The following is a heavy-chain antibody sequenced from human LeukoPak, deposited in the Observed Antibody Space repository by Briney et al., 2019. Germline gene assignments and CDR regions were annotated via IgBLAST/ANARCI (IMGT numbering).Heavy chain of an antibody. D-gene: IGHD6-19*01. CDR1: GGSISSSSYY. J-gene: IGHJ4*02. CDR3: ASSEDRGSGWYHFDY. V-gene: IGHV4-39*01. Sequence: PSETLSLTCTVSGGSISSSSYYWGWIRQPPGKGLEWVRSIYYSGSTNYNPSLKSRVTISVDTSKNQFSLKLSSVTAADTAVYYCASSEDRGSGWYHFDYWGQGTLVTVSS. CDR2: IYYSGST.